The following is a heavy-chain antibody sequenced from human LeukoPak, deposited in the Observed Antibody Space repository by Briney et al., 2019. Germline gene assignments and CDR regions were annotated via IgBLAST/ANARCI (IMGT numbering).Heavy chain of an antibody. D-gene: IGHD4-17*01. CDR1: GGSFSGYY. J-gene: IGHJ3*02. Sequence: SETLSLTCAVYGGSFSGYYWSWIRQPPGKGLEWIGEINHSGSTNYNPSLKSRVTISVDTSKNQFSLKLSSVTAADTAVYYCALTVTDPLDIWGQGTMVTVSS. CDR2: INHSGST. CDR3: ALTVTDPLDI. V-gene: IGHV4-34*01.